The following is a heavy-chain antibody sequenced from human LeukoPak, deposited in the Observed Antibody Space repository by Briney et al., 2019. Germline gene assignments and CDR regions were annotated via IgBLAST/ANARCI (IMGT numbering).Heavy chain of an antibody. V-gene: IGHV4-61*02. CDR3: ARLTSSWYQDWYFDL. CDR2: IYTSGSP. CDR1: GGSINSSSYD. D-gene: IGHD6-13*01. J-gene: IGHJ2*01. Sequence: SETLSLTCTVSGGSINSSSYDWSWIRQPAGKGLEWIGRIYTSGSPNYNPSLKSRVTMSVDTSKNQFSLKLSSVTAADTAVYYCARLTSSWYQDWYFDLWGRGTLVTVSS.